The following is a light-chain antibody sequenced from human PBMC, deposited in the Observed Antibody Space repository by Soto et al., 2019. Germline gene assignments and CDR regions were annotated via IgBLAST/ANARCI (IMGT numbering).Light chain of an antibody. CDR3: QSYDSSLTGAV. Sequence: QAAPTQPPSVSAAPGQTVTISCPGSNSNIGVGFDVHWYQEVPGTAPKLCLYGNNIRPSGVPGRFSGCRAGSSASRAITGLQAEDEADYYCQSYDSSLTGAVFGTGTNVTVL. CDR1: NSNIGVGFD. CDR2: GNN. J-gene: IGLJ1*01. V-gene: IGLV1-40*01.